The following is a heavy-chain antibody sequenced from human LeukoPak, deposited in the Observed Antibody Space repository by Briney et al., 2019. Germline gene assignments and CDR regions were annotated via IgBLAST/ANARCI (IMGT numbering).Heavy chain of an antibody. CDR3: AKAKSGFSGSYFGSDY. CDR1: GFTFNSYA. J-gene: IGHJ4*02. Sequence: GGSLRLSCAASGFTFNSYAMSWVRQAPGKGLEWVSAISGSGGSTYYADSVKGRFTISRDNSKNTLYLQMNSLRAEDTAVYYCAKAKSGFSGSYFGSDYWGQGTLVTVSS. D-gene: IGHD1-26*01. V-gene: IGHV3-23*01. CDR2: ISGSGGST.